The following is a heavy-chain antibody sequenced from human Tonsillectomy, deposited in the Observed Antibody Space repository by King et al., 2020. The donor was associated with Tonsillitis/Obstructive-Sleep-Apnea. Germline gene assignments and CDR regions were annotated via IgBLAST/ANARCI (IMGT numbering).Heavy chain of an antibody. CDR1: GFTFSNAW. CDR3: TTEGHSYDSSGYWYYFDY. J-gene: IGHJ4*02. V-gene: IGHV3-15*01. Sequence: VQLVESGGGLVKPGGSLRLSCAASGFTFSNAWMSWVRQAPGKGLEWVGRIKSKTDGGTTDYAAPVKGRFTISRDDSKNTLYLQMNSLKTEDTAVYYCTTEGHSYDSSGYWYYFDYWGQGTLVTVSS. CDR2: IKSKTDGGTT. D-gene: IGHD3-22*01.